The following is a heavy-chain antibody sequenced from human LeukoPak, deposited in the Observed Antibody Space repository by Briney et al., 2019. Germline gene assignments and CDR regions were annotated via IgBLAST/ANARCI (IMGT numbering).Heavy chain of an antibody. Sequence: GESLKISCKGSGYIFTNYWIGWVRQMPGKGLEWMGIIYPGDSDTRYSPSFQGQVTISADKSISTAYLQWSSLKASDTAMYYCAKTVVPAAIKGAFDIWGQGTMVTVSS. CDR3: AKTVVPAAIKGAFDI. CDR1: GYIFTNYW. J-gene: IGHJ3*02. D-gene: IGHD2-2*02. V-gene: IGHV5-51*01. CDR2: IYPGDSDT.